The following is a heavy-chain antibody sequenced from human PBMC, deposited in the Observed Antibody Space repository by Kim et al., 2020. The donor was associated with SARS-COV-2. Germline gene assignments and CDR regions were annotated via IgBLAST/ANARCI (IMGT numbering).Heavy chain of an antibody. V-gene: IGHV3-23*01. CDR1: GFMFSSHA. Sequence: GGSLRLSCAASGFMFSSHAMTWVHQAPGKGLERVAIISAGGHSIYYADSVKGRFTVSRDNSKNTLYLQMNSLRAEDTALYFCAKDQSGDYYYYSGMDVWGPGTTVTVSS. D-gene: IGHD1-26*01. CDR2: ISAGGHSI. J-gene: IGHJ6*02. CDR3: AKDQSGDYYYYSGMDV.